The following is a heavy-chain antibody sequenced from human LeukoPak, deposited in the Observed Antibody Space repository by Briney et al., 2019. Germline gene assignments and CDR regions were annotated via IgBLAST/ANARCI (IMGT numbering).Heavy chain of an antibody. D-gene: IGHD6-19*01. J-gene: IGHJ4*02. CDR3: ARDYGMSDSGWPAGY. CDR1: GYIFTDFY. V-gene: IGHV1-2*02. CDR2: INPKSGGS. Sequence: ASVKVSCKTSGYIFTDFYVHWVRQAPGQGLEWIGWINPKSGGSNCAQKFQSRVTLTRDTSISTAYMELSSLRSDDTAVYYCARDYGMSDSGWPAGYWGQGTLVAVSS.